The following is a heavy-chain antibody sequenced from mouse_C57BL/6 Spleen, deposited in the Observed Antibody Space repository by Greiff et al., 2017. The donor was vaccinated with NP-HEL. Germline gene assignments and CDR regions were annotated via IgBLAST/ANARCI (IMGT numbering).Heavy chain of an antibody. J-gene: IGHJ1*03. V-gene: IGHV1-80*01. D-gene: IGHD2-10*01. CDR1: GYAFSSYW. CDR2: IYPGDGDT. CDR3: AAYYDWYFDV. Sequence: LVESGASVKISCKASGYAFSSYWMNWVKQRPGKGLEWIGQIYPGDGDTNYNGKFKGKATLTADKSSSTAYMQLSSLTSEDSAVYFCAAYYDWYFDVWGTGTTVTVSS.